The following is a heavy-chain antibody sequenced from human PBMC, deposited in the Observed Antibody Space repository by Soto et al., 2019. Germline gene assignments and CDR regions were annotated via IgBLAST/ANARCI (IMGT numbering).Heavy chain of an antibody. CDR2: IRSKANSYAT. CDR1: GFTFSGSA. Sequence: GSLRLSCAASGFTFSGSAMHWVRQASGKGLEWVGHIRSKANSYATAYAASVKGRFTISRDDSKNTAYLQMNSLKTEDTAVYYCTRRTTGETTDYWGQGTLVTVSS. D-gene: IGHD7-27*01. J-gene: IGHJ4*02. CDR3: TRRTTGETTDY. V-gene: IGHV3-73*01.